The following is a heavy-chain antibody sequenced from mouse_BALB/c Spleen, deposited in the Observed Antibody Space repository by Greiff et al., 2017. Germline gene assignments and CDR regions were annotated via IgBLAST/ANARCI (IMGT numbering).Heavy chain of an antibody. CDR1: GYSITRDYA. CDR2: ISYSGST. D-gene: IGHD5-1*01. CDR3: ARGMYEYLFYAMYY. Sequence: DVKLQESGPGLVKPSQSLSLTCTVTGYSITRDYAWNWIRQFPGNQLEWMGYISYSGSTSYNPSLKSRISITRDTSKNQFFLQLNSVTTEDTATYYCARGMYEYLFYAMYYWGKGTTVTVSA. V-gene: IGHV3-2*02. J-gene: IGHJ4*01.